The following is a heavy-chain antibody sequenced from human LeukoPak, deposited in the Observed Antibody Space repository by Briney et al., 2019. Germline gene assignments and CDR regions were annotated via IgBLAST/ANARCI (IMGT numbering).Heavy chain of an antibody. Sequence: GGSLRLSCAASGLTFSSYAMRLVRQAPAEGLEWVSAICGSSVTSYYAESVKGRFTIFRDSSQNTLYLHLNSLRAEDTAVYYCEKLLRDGYNYPFDYWGQGTLVTVSS. CDR1: GLTFSSYA. CDR2: ICGSSVTS. J-gene: IGHJ4*02. V-gene: IGHV3-23*01. CDR3: EKLLRDGYNYPFDY. D-gene: IGHD5-24*01.